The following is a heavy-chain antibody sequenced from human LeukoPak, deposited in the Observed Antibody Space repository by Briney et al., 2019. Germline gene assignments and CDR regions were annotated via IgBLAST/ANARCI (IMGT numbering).Heavy chain of an antibody. J-gene: IGHJ4*02. D-gene: IGHD5-18*01. CDR2: IRYGGSKI. CDR3: AKDSMVEWIQLWSFDY. V-gene: IGHV3-30*02. CDR1: GFTFSSYG. Sequence: GGSLRLSCAASGFTFSSYGMHWVRQAPGKGLEWVASIRYGGSKIYYTDSVKGRFTISRDSSKNTLYLQMNSLRAEDTAVYYCAKDSMVEWIQLWSFDYWGQGTLVTVSS.